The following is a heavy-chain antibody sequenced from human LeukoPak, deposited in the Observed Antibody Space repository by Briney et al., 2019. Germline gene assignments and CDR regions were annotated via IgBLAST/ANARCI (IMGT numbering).Heavy chain of an antibody. Sequence: SVKVSCKASGGTFSSYAISWVRQAPGQGLEWMGGIIPIFGTANYAQKFQGRVTITADESTSTAYMELSSLRSEDTAVYYCAGFADYYDSSGYLPGGFDIWGQGTMVTVSS. J-gene: IGHJ3*02. D-gene: IGHD3-22*01. CDR2: IIPIFGTA. V-gene: IGHV1-69*13. CDR3: AGFADYYDSSGYLPGGFDI. CDR1: GGTFSSYA.